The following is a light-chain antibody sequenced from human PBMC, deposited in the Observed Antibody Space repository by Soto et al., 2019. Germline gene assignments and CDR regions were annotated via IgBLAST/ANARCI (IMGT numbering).Light chain of an antibody. CDR2: DKS. CDR1: QGIGDT. J-gene: IGKJ4*01. V-gene: IGKV3-15*01. CDR3: QNYVNWTLT. Sequence: VMTQSPATLSVSHGEGATLSCRASQGIGDTLAWYQQKTGQTPRILIYDKSIRATGVPDRFSGSRSGAELNLTISRLQSEDFAVYYCQNYVNWTLTFGGGTKVDIK.